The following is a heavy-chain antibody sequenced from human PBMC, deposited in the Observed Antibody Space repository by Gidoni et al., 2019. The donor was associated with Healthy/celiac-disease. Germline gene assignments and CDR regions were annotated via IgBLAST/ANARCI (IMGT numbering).Heavy chain of an antibody. CDR2: INHSGST. V-gene: IGHV4-34*01. Sequence: QVQLQQWGAGLLKPSETLSLTCAVYGGSFSGYYWSWIRQPPGKGLEWIGEINHSGSTNYNPSLKSRVTISVDTSKNQFSLKLSSVTAADTAVYYCARVPNRCSSTSCYDYFDYWGQGTLVTVSS. CDR1: GGSFSGYY. CDR3: ARVPNRCSSTSCYDYFDY. J-gene: IGHJ4*02. D-gene: IGHD2-2*01.